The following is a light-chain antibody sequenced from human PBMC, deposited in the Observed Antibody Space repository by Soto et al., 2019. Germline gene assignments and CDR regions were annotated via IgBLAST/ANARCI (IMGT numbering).Light chain of an antibody. Sequence: DIQMTQSPSSLSASVGDRVTITCRASQSIGGYLTWYQQLPGKAPKLLIYDAYSLESGVQSRFSGSGSGTEFTLTISSLQPDDFATYYCKQYNSYPWTFGQGTKVDIK. V-gene: IGKV1-5*01. CDR3: KQYNSYPWT. J-gene: IGKJ1*01. CDR2: DAY. CDR1: QSIGGY.